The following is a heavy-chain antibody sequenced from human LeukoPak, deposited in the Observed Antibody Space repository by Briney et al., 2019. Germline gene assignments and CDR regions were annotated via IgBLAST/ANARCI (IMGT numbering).Heavy chain of an antibody. CDR1: GFTFSDYW. V-gene: IGHV3-7*04. CDR3: AGGALDY. D-gene: IGHD3-16*01. Sequence: GGSLRLSCAASGFTFSDYWMTWVRQAPGQGLAWVAHINQDGSEQHFVGSVQGRFTISRDNAKNSLYLQMDRLRAEDTAVYYCAGGALDYWGQGTPVTVSS. CDR2: INQDGSEQ. J-gene: IGHJ1*01.